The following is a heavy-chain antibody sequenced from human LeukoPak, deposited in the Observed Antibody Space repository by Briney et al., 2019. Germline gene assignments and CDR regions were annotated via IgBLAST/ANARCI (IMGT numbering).Heavy chain of an antibody. J-gene: IGHJ4*02. CDR1: GGSLSSGSYY. Sequence: PSQTLSLTCTVSGGSLSSGSYYWSWIRQPAGKGLEWLGRMYTSGSTNYNPSLKSRVTISVNTSKNQFSLKLSSVTAADTAVYYCARVSYSSGWHPFDYWGQGTLVTVSS. CDR2: MYTSGST. D-gene: IGHD6-19*01. CDR3: ARVSYSSGWHPFDY. V-gene: IGHV4-61*02.